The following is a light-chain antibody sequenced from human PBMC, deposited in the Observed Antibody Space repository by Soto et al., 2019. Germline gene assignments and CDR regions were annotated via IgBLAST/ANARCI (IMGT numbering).Light chain of an antibody. Sequence: QSALTQPASVSGSPGQSITISCTGPSSDVGSYNLVSWYQQHPGKAPKLIIYEDSKRPSGVSNRFSGSKSGNTASLTISGLQTEDEADYYCCSYADSSTYVFGTGTKVTVL. J-gene: IGLJ1*01. CDR2: EDS. CDR1: SSDVGSYNL. V-gene: IGLV2-23*01. CDR3: CSYADSSTYV.